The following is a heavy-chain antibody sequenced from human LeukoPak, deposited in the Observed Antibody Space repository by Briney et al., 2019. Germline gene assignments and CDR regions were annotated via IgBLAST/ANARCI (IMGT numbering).Heavy chain of an antibody. D-gene: IGHD1-26*01. Sequence: GGSLRLSCAASGFTLRSYWMAWVRQAPGKGLEWVANIKEDESAKHQADSVKGRFTISRDNAQNSVYLQMSSLRGEDTAVYYCARDVGGSLDYWGKGTLVTVSS. CDR1: GFTLRSYW. CDR2: IKEDESAK. CDR3: ARDVGGSLDY. J-gene: IGHJ4*02. V-gene: IGHV3-7*01.